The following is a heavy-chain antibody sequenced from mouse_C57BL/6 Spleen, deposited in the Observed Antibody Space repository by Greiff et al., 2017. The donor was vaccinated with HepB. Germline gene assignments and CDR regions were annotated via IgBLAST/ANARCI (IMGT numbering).Heavy chain of an antibody. Sequence: VQLKQPGAELVRPGSSVKLSCKASGYTFTSYWMDWVKQRPGQGLEWIGNIYPSDSETHYNQKFKDKATLTVDKSSSTAYMQLSSLTSEDSAVYYCARDYYGSSFPFAYWGQGTLVTVSA. J-gene: IGHJ3*01. V-gene: IGHV1-61*01. CDR1: GYTFTSYW. CDR2: IYPSDSET. D-gene: IGHD1-1*01. CDR3: ARDYYGSSFPFAY.